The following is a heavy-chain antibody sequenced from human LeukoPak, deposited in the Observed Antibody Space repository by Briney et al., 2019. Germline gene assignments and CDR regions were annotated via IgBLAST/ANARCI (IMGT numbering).Heavy chain of an antibody. D-gene: IGHD6-6*01. CDR2: ISYDGSNK. Sequence: SGGSLRLSCAASGFTFSSYGMHWVRQAPGKGLEWVAVISYDGSNKYYADSVKGRFTISRDNSKNTLYLQMNSLRAEDTAVYYCARVEYTNSPGHGGLGTLVTVSS. CDR3: ARVEYTNSPGH. V-gene: IGHV3-30*03. CDR1: GFTFSSYG. J-gene: IGHJ4*02.